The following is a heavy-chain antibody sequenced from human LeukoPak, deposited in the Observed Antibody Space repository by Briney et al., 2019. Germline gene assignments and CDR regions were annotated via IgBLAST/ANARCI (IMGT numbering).Heavy chain of an antibody. J-gene: IGHJ4*02. CDR1: GGSISSSNW. CDR2: IYHSGST. CDR3: ARARLAYSYVYYFDY. V-gene: IGHV4-4*02. D-gene: IGHD5-18*01. Sequence: PSGTLSLTCAVSGGSISSSNWWSWVRQPPGKGLEWIGEIYHSGSTNYNPSLKSRVTISVDKSKNQFSLKLSSVTAADTAVYYCARARLAYSYVYYFDYWGQGTLVTVSS.